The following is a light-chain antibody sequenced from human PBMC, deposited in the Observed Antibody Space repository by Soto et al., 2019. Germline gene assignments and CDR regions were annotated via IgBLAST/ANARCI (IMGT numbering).Light chain of an antibody. CDR2: DAS. V-gene: IGKV3-15*01. CDR1: QSVSSSY. CDR3: QHYISWPRLT. Sequence: EIVLTQSPGTLSLSPGERATLSCRASQSVSSSYLAWYQQKLGQTPRLLIYDASTRATGIPARFSGIGSGTEFTLTISSLQSEDSAVYYCQHYISWPRLTFGGGTKVDNK. J-gene: IGKJ4*01.